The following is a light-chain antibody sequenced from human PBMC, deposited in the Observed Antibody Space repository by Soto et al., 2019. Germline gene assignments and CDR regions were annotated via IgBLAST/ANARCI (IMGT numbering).Light chain of an antibody. J-gene: IGKJ2*01. CDR1: QSVSSY. V-gene: IGKV3-11*01. Sequence: EIVLTQSPATLSLSPGERATLSCRASQSVSSYLAWYQQKPGQAPRLLIYDASNRATGIPARFNGSGSGTDFTLTISSLEPEDFAVYYCQQRSNWPSYTFGQGTRLEIK. CDR2: DAS. CDR3: QQRSNWPSYT.